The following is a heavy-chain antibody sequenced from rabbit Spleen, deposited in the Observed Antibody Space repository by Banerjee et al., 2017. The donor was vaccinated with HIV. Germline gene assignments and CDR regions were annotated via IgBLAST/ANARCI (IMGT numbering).Heavy chain of an antibody. Sequence: QEQLEESGGDLVKPGASLALTCKASGLDFSSRYWICWVRQAPGKGLEWIACIYGGDIHSTAYASWAKGRFTISKTSSTTVTLQMTRLTAADTATYFCGRGSATMTMVITGYYLSLWGPGTLVTVS. D-gene: IGHD2-1*01. CDR1: GLDFSSRYW. J-gene: IGHJ4*01. CDR3: GRGSATMTMVITGYYLSL. V-gene: IGHV1S45*01. CDR2: IYGGDIHST.